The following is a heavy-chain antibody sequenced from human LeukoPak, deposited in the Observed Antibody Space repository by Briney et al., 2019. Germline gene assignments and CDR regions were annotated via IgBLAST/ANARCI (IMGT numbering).Heavy chain of an antibody. CDR3: TRDLSVTGSHNWFDP. CDR2: ISYDGSNK. CDR1: GFTFSSYG. J-gene: IGHJ5*02. Sequence: GRSLRLSCAASGFTFSSYGMHWVRQAPGKGLEWVAVISYDGSNKYYADSVKGRFTISRDNSKNTLYLQMNSLRAEDTAVYYCTRDLSVTGSHNWFDPWGQGTLATVSS. V-gene: IGHV3-30*03. D-gene: IGHD1-20*01.